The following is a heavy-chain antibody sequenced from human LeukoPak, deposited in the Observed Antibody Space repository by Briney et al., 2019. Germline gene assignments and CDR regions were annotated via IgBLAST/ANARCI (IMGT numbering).Heavy chain of an antibody. CDR3: ARDIVVVPAAQFNYYYYMDV. V-gene: IGHV4-4*07. CDR1: GGSISSYY. CDR2: IYTSGST. J-gene: IGHJ6*03. D-gene: IGHD2-2*01. Sequence: SETLSLTCTVSGGSISSYYWSWIRQPAGKGLEWIGRIYTSGSTNYNPSLKSRVTMSVDTSKNQFSLKLSSVTAADTAVYYCARDIVVVPAAQFNYYYYMDVWGKGTTVTVSS.